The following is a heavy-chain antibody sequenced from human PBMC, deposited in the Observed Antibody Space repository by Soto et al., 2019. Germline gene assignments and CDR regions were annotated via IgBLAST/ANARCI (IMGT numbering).Heavy chain of an antibody. D-gene: IGHD5-12*01. CDR3: AKDIVATIWANGYFDY. V-gene: IGHV3-9*01. J-gene: IGHJ4*02. CDR1: GFTFDDYA. CDR2: ISWNSGNI. Sequence: EVQLVESGGGLVQPGRSLRLSCAASGFTFDDYAMHWVRQAPGKGLEWVSGISWNSGNIGYADSVKGRFTISRDNAKNSLYLQMNSLRAEDTALYYCAKDIVATIWANGYFDYWGQGTLVTVSS.